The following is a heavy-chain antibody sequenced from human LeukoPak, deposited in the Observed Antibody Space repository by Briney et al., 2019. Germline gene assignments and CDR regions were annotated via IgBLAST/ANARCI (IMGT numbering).Heavy chain of an antibody. CDR2: FHPEDGET. D-gene: IGHD5-18*01. J-gene: IGHJ4*02. V-gene: IGHV1-24*01. CDR3: ATAPLSSYGYYYFDY. CDR1: GYTLTELS. Sequence: ASVKVSCNVSGYTLTELSMHWVRQAPGKGLEWMGGFHPEDGETIYAQKFQGRVTMTEDTSTDTAYMELSSLRSEDTAVYYCATAPLSSYGYYYFDYWGQGTLVTVSS.